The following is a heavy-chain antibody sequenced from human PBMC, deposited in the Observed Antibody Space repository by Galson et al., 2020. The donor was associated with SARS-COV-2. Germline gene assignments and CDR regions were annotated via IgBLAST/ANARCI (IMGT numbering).Heavy chain of an antibody. D-gene: IGHD2-15*01. Sequence: AGSLRLSCAASGYTFSSYAMHWVRQAPGKGLEWVAVISYDGSNKYYADSVKGRFTISRDNSKNTLYLQMNSLRAEDTAVYYCARDEWGLYCSGGSCPFDYWGQGTLVTVSS. CDR3: ARDEWGLYCSGGSCPFDY. CDR1: GYTFSSYA. J-gene: IGHJ4*02. CDR2: ISYDGSNK. V-gene: IGHV3-30-3*01.